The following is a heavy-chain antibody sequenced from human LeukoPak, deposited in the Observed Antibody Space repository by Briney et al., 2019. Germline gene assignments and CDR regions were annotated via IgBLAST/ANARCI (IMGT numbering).Heavy chain of an antibody. J-gene: IGHJ4*02. D-gene: IGHD3-22*01. V-gene: IGHV3-9*01. CDR1: GFAFDTYA. CDR2: ISWNSGSI. Sequence: GRSLRLSCAASGFAFDTYAMHWVRQAPGKGLEWVSGISWNSGSIGYADSVKGRFTISRDNAKNSLYLQMNSLRAEDTALYYCASGYYDSSIDYWGQGTLVTVSS. CDR3: ASGYYDSSIDY.